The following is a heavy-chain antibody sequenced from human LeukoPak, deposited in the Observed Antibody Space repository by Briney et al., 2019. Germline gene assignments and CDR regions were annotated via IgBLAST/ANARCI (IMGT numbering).Heavy chain of an antibody. J-gene: IGHJ3*02. CDR2: INSDGSST. CDR1: GFTFSSYW. V-gene: IGHV3-74*01. D-gene: IGHD2-21*02. Sequence: PGGSLRLSCAASGFTFSSYWMYWVRQAPGKGLVWVSRINSDGSSTTYADSVKGRFTISRDNAKNTLYLQMNSLRAEDTAVYYCARESTAIDAFDIWGQGTMVTVSS. CDR3: ARESTAIDAFDI.